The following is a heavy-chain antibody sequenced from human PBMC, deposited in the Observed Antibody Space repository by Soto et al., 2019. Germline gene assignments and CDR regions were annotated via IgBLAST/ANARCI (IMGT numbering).Heavy chain of an antibody. V-gene: IGHV3-30-3*01. CDR2: ISYDGSNK. CDR3: ARENNRYFDRPHFDY. CDR1: GFTFSSYA. Sequence: GGSLRLSCAASGFTFSSYAMHWVRQAPGKGLEWVAVISYDGSNKYYADSVKGRFTISRDNSKNTLYLQMNSLRAEDTAVYYCARENNRYFDRPHFDYWXQGTLLTVSS. D-gene: IGHD3-9*01. J-gene: IGHJ4*02.